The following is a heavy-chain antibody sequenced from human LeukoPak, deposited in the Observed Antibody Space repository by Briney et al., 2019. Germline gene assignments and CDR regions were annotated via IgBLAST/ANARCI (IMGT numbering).Heavy chain of an antibody. D-gene: IGHD3-16*01. Sequence: GESLQISCKGSGSTFSSYWIFWVRQMPGKGLDWMGRIDPSDSYTDYSPSFQGHVTISADKSIGTAYLQWSSLKASDTAIYYCARHLGDFWGQGTLVTVSS. CDR2: IDPSDSYT. CDR1: GSTFSSYW. CDR3: ARHLGDF. J-gene: IGHJ4*02. V-gene: IGHV5-10-1*01.